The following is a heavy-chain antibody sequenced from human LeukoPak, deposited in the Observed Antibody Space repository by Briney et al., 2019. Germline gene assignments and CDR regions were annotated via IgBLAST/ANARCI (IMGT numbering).Heavy chain of an antibody. CDR2: ISYDGSNK. D-gene: IGHD2-2*01. CDR3: ARGYCSSTSCYFDY. V-gene: IGHV3-30*03. CDR1: GFTFSSYS. Sequence: PGGSLRLSCAASGFTFSSYSMNWVRQAPGKGLEWVAVISYDGSNKYYADSVKGRFTISRDNSKNTLYLQMNSLRAEDTAVYYCARGYCSSTSCYFDYWGQGTLVTVSS. J-gene: IGHJ4*02.